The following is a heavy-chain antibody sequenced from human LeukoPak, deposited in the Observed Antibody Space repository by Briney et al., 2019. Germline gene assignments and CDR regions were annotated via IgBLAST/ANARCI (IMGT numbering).Heavy chain of an antibody. V-gene: IGHV1-69*02. CDR3: ARGDPHSGSYYTYFDY. Sequence: SVKVSCKASGGTFSSYTIGWVRQAPGQGLEWMGRIIPILGIANYAQKFQGRVTITADKSTSTAYMELSSLRSEDTAVYYCARGDPHSGSYYTYFDYWGQGTLVTVSS. J-gene: IGHJ4*02. CDR1: GGTFSSYT. D-gene: IGHD3-10*01. CDR2: IIPILGIA.